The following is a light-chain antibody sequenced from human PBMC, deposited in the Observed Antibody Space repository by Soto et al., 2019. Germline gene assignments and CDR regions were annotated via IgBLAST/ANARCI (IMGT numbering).Light chain of an antibody. V-gene: IGKV1-27*01. Sequence: DIQMTQSPSSLSASVGDRVTITCRASQDISVYLAWYQQNPGKVPKLLIYSASTLQSGVPSRFSGRGSATNCTLTISSTQPEDVATYYCQKFNTAPLTFGQGTRLEIK. CDR1: QDISVY. J-gene: IGKJ5*01. CDR2: SAS. CDR3: QKFNTAPLT.